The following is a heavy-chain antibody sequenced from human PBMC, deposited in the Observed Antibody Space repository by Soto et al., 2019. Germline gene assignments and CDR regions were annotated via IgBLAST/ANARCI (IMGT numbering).Heavy chain of an antibody. D-gene: IGHD2-2*02. CDR1: GFTFSSYW. J-gene: IGHJ5*02. CDR2: IKQDGSAK. Sequence: GGSLRLSCAAPGFTFSSYWMSWVRQAPGKGLEWVANIKQDGSAKYYADSVKGRFTISRDNANNSLYLQMNSLRAEDTAVYYCAREFQLLYRGRLSWFGPWGQGTLVTVSS. CDR3: AREFQLLYRGRLSWFGP. V-gene: IGHV3-7*01.